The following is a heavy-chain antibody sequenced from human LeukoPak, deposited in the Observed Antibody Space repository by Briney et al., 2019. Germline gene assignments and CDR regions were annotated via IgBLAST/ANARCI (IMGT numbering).Heavy chain of an antibody. CDR2: ISYDGSNK. CDR3: AELGITMIGGV. CDR1: GFTFRSYA. D-gene: IGHD3-10*02. Sequence: SCKASGFTFRSYAMHWVRQAPGKGLEWVAVISYDGSNKYYADSMKGRFTISRDNAKNSLYLQMNSLRAEDTAVYYCAELGITMIGGVWGKGTTVTISS. J-gene: IGHJ6*04. V-gene: IGHV3-30*04.